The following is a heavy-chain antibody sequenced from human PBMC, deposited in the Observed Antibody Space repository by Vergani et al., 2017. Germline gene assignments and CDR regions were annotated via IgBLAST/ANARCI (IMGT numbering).Heavy chain of an antibody. Sequence: EVQLVQSGAEVKKPGESLKISCQGSGYSITNYWIAWVRQRPGKGLEWMGIIYAGDSDVRYSPSFQCQVTMSVDKSLSTAYLHWSSLKASDTAIYYCTRHVPCGDGACLHFDHWGQGTQVTVSA. CDR2: IYAGDSDV. V-gene: IGHV5-51*01. CDR3: TRHVPCGDGACLHFDH. CDR1: GYSITNYW. J-gene: IGHJ4*02. D-gene: IGHD2-21*01.